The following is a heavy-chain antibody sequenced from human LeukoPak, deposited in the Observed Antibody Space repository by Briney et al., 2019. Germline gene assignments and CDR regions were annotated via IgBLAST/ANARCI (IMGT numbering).Heavy chain of an antibody. CDR1: GYIFTNYA. D-gene: IGHD3-10*01. J-gene: IGHJ3*01. Sequence: ASVKVSCKASGYIFTNYAMNWVRQAPGQGLEWMGYIKTSTGNPTYAQGFTGRFVFSLDTSVSTAYLQINNLETEDTAVYYCARDQDVMVRGDVWGQGTMVTVSS. CDR3: ARDQDVMVRGDV. CDR2: IKTSTGNP. V-gene: IGHV7-4-1*02.